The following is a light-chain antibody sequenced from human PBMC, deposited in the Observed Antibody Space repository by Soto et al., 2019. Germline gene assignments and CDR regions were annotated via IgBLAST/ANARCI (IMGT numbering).Light chain of an antibody. Sequence: DIQMTQSPSSLSASVGDRVTITCRASHNISSYLNWYQQKPGKAPKLLIYAASSLQSGVPSRFSGSGSGTDFPLTINSLQPEDFATYYCQQSYSSPFTFGPGTKVDIK. V-gene: IGKV1-39*01. CDR2: AAS. CDR3: QQSYSSPFT. CDR1: HNISSY. J-gene: IGKJ3*01.